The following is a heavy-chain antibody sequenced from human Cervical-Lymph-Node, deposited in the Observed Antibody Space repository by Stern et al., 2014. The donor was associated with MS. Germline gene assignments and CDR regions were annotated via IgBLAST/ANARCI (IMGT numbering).Heavy chain of an antibody. V-gene: IGHV3-11*01. CDR2: IGSVRTKI. Sequence: VHLVESGGGLVKPGGSLRLSCAASGFTLSDYQMSWSRQAPGKGLAWVALIGSVRTKISYASSVAGRLSISRDDTNNSIFLQMNSLRAEDTAVYHCVRETRVWPHEVFEIWGQGTMVTVSS. D-gene: IGHD3-16*01. CDR1: GFTLSDYQ. J-gene: IGHJ3*02. CDR3: VRETRVWPHEVFEI.